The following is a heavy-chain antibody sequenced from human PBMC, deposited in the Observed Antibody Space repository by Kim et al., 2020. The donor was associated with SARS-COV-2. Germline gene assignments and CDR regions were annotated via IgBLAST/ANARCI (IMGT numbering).Heavy chain of an antibody. CDR3: ARGLSPGYSSGRSRYNWFDP. CDR2: INHSGST. D-gene: IGHD6-19*01. V-gene: IGHV4-34*01. Sequence: SETLSLTCAVYGGSFSGYYWSWIRQPPGKGLEWIGEINHSGSTNYNPSLKSRVTISVDTSKNQFSLKLSSVTAADTAVYYCARGLSPGYSSGRSRYNWFDPWGQGTLVTVSS. J-gene: IGHJ5*02. CDR1: GGSFSGYY.